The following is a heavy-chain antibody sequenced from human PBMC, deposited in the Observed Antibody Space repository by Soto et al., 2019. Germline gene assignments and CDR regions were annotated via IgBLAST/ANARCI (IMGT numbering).Heavy chain of an antibody. D-gene: IGHD5-12*01. V-gene: IGHV3-23*01. J-gene: IGHJ4*02. Sequence: GGSLRLSCAASGFTFSNFAMTWVRQAPGKGLEWVSTMVDSGGNTYYADSVKGRFTISRDNSKNTLFLQMNSLRAEDTAVYYCAEGGFYDGFDYWGQGTLVTVSS. CDR1: GFTFSNFA. CDR2: MVDSGGNT. CDR3: AEGGFYDGFDY.